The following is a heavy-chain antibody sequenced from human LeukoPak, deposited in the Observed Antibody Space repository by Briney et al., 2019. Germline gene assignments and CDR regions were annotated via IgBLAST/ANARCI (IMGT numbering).Heavy chain of an antibody. CDR1: GFTFSSYP. CDR3: GKAPGLAGVPLDY. D-gene: IGHD3-10*01. CDR2: ISDSGGGT. Sequence: GGYLSLYCAASGFTFSSYPMSWVRQAPGKGLEWVSSISDSGGGTYYADSVKGRFTISRDNSKNTLYLQMNSLRAEDTAVYYCGKAPGLAGVPLDYWGQGTVVTVSS. V-gene: IGHV3-23*01. J-gene: IGHJ4*02.